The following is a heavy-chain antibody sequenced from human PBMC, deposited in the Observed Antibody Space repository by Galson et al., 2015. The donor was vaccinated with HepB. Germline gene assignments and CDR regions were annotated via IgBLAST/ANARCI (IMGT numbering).Heavy chain of an antibody. CDR2: ISGSGGTT. CDR1: RFTFSSYA. CDR3: AKDRGGGSYGNYYNMEV. Sequence: SLRLSCAASRFTFSSYAMSWVRQAPGKGLEWVSIISGSGGTTYYADSVKGRFTISRDNSNNTMYLQMNSLRAEDTAVYYCAKDRGGGSYGNYYNMEVWGQGTTVTVSS. D-gene: IGHD3-16*01. V-gene: IGHV3-23*01. J-gene: IGHJ6*02.